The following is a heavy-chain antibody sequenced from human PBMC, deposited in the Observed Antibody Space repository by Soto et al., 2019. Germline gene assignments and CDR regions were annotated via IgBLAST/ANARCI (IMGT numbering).Heavy chain of an antibody. CDR3: ARESHQTNDYGDYPPDGYGLDV. J-gene: IGHJ6*02. D-gene: IGHD4-17*01. CDR1: GFTFSSYS. V-gene: IGHV3-21*01. CDR2: ISTSSSYI. Sequence: GGSLRLSCAASGFTFSSYSMNWVRQAPGKGLEWVSSISTSSSYIYYADSVKGRFTVSRDNAKNSLYLQMNSLRAEDTAVFYCARESHQTNDYGDYPPDGYGLDVWGQGTTVTVSS.